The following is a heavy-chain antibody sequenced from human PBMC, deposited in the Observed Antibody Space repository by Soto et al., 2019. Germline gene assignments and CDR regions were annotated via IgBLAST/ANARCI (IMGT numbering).Heavy chain of an antibody. CDR3: ARESEDLTSNFDY. V-gene: IGHV3-21*01. CDR2: ISSTTNYI. CDR1: GFTFTRYS. J-gene: IGHJ4*02. Sequence: GGSLRLSCAASGFTFTRYSMNWVRQAPGKGLEWVSSISSTTNYIYYADSMKGRFTVSRDNAKNSVYLEMNSLSAEDTAVYYCARESEDLTSNFDYWRQGTLVTVSS.